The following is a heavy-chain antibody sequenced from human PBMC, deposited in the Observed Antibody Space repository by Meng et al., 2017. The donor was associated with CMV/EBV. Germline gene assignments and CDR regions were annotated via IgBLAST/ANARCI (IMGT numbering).Heavy chain of an antibody. Sequence: GESLKISCATSGFTLSDHYMDWVRQAPGKGLEWVARSKNTTNSYDVEYAASVKGRFTVSRDDSRKSVHLQMNNLKTEDTAVYYCVRNTNAAFDIWGRGTMVTVSS. CDR2: SKNTTNSYDV. J-gene: IGHJ3*02. D-gene: IGHD2-8*01. CDR1: GFTLSDHY. CDR3: VRNTNAAFDI. V-gene: IGHV3-72*01.